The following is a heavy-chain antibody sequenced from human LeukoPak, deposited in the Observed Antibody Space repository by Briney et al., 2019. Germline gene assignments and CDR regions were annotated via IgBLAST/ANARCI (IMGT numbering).Heavy chain of an antibody. D-gene: IGHD6-13*01. CDR1: GYTFSSYY. J-gene: IGHJ2*01. CDR2: INPSGDGT. Sequence: ASVKVSCKASGYTFSSYYIHWVRQAPGQGLEWMGLINPSGDGTTYAQKFQGRVTMTRDTSTSTVTMTRDTSTSTVYMDLSSLRSEDTAVYYCAREAGTRYFDLWGRGTLVTVSS. V-gene: IGHV1-46*01. CDR3: AREAGTRYFDL.